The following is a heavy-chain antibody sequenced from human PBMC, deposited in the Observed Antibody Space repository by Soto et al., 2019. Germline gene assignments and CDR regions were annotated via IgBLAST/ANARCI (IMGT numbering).Heavy chain of an antibody. V-gene: IGHV4-4*02. CDR2: IYHGGST. D-gene: IGHD3-22*01. J-gene: IGHJ4*02. CDR3: ARTRSYYYDTTGYYSFEY. Sequence: SETLSLTCAVSGGSISISNWCSWVRQPPGKGLEWIGQIYHGGSTNYTPSLKNRVTISVDKSKNQFSLRLNSVTAADTAVYYCARTRSYYYDTTGYYSFEYWGQGTLVTVSS. CDR1: GGSISISNW.